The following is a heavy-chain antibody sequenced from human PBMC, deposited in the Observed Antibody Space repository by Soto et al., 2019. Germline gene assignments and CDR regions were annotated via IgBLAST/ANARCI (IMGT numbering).Heavy chain of an antibody. V-gene: IGHV3-30*18. CDR2: ISYDGSNK. Sequence: GGSLRLSCAASGFTFSSYGMHWVRQAPGKGLEWVAVISYDGSNKYYADSVKGRFTISRDNSKNTLYLQMNSLRAEDTAVYYCAKDQRYYDSSGYLLGFDYWGQGTLVTVSS. CDR3: AKDQRYYDSSGYLLGFDY. J-gene: IGHJ4*02. CDR1: GFTFSSYG. D-gene: IGHD3-22*01.